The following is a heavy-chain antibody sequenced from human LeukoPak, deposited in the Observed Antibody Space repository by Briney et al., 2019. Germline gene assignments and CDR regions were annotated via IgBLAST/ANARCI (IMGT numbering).Heavy chain of an antibody. CDR2: ISWNSNRK. D-gene: IGHD2-15*01. J-gene: IGHJ6*02. CDR1: GFPFDDYA. Sequence: PGRSLRLSCAASGFPFDDYAIHWVRHAPGKGLEWVSGISWNSNRKVYADSVKGRFTISRDNAKNSLYLQMNSLTAEDTALYYCAKDLTDSLYYYGMDVWGQGTTVTVSS. CDR3: AKDLTDSLYYYGMDV. V-gene: IGHV3-9*01.